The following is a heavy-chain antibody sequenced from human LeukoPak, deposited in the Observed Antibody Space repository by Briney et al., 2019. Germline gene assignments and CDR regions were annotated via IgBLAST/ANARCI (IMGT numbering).Heavy chain of an antibody. V-gene: IGHV4-39*01. D-gene: IGHD1-26*01. Sequence: PSETLSLTCTVSGASISGTAYYWGWVRQPPRKGLEWIGNIYYSGSTYYNASLQSRVTISIDTSKNQFSLRLSSVTAADTAMYFCAKSGGYGLIGYWGQGTLVTVSS. CDR1: GASISGTAYY. J-gene: IGHJ4*02. CDR2: IYYSGST. CDR3: AKSGGYGLIGY.